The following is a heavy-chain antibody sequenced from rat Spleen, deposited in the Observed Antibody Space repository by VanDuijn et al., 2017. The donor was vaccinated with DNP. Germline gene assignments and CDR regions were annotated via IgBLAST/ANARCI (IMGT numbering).Heavy chain of an antibody. CDR2: IASSGGTT. D-gene: IGHD1-9*01. Sequence: EVQLVESGGDLVQPGRSLKLSCVASGFTFSSYWMYWIRQVPGKGLEWVASIASSGGTTYYPDSVKGRFTVSRDDVKNTLYLQMNSLQTEDTAMYFCARSHTTGLTWFAYWGQGTLVTVSS. CDR1: GFTFSSYW. CDR3: ARSHTTGLTWFAY. V-gene: IGHV5-31*01. J-gene: IGHJ3*01.